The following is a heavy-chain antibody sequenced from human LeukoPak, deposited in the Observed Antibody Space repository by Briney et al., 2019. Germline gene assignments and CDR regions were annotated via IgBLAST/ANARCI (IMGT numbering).Heavy chain of an antibody. CDR1: GYTFTSYG. V-gene: IGHV1-18*01. CDR3: ARANLVYYYDSSGPQNFDY. Sequence: ASVKVSCKASGYTFTSYGISWVRQAPGQGLEWMGWISAYNGNTNYAQKLQGRVTMTTDTSTSTAYMELRSLRSDDTAVYYCARANLVYYYDSSGPQNFDYWGQGTLVTVSS. D-gene: IGHD3-22*01. J-gene: IGHJ4*02. CDR2: ISAYNGNT.